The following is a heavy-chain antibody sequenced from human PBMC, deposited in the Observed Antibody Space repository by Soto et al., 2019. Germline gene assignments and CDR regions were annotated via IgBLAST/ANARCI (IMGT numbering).Heavy chain of an antibody. CDR3: AKGGEGSCSRTSCLYFSDS. Sequence: EVQLLDSGGGLVQPGGSLRLSCAASGFTFSTYAMSWVRQAPGKGLAWVSTISDSHSTYYANSVKGRFTISRDNSRNTLDLHMNSLRVEDTAVYYCAKGGEGSCSRTSCLYFSDSWGQGTLVTVSS. CDR2: ISDSHST. V-gene: IGHV3-23*01. D-gene: IGHD2-2*01. J-gene: IGHJ4*02. CDR1: GFTFSTYA.